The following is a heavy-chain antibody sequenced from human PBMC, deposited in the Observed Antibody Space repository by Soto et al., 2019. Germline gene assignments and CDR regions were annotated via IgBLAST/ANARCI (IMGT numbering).Heavy chain of an antibody. CDR2: ISRSGDRT. Sequence: EVQLVESGEGLVQPGGSLRLSCPASGFTLSSYNIHWIRQAPGKGLEFVSAISRSGDRTYYADSVKGRFTITRDNSKNTVWLQMGSLRAEDMAVYYCARARCSSGQCYYFDYWGRGALVSVSS. J-gene: IGHJ4*02. CDR1: GFTLSSYN. D-gene: IGHD2-15*01. V-gene: IGHV3-64*02. CDR3: ARARCSSGQCYYFDY.